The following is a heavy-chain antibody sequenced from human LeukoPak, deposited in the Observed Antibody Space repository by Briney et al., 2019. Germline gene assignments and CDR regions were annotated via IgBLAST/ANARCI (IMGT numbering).Heavy chain of an antibody. J-gene: IGHJ4*02. CDR3: AKDLDFWSGCLDY. D-gene: IGHD3-3*01. CDR2: ISGSGGST. CDR1: GFTFSSYA. Sequence: SGGSLRLSCAASGFTFSSYAMSWVRQAPGKGLEWVSAISGSGGSTYYADSVKGRFTISRDNSKNTLYLQMNSLRAEDTAVYYCAKDLDFWSGCLDYWGQGTLVTVSS. V-gene: IGHV3-23*01.